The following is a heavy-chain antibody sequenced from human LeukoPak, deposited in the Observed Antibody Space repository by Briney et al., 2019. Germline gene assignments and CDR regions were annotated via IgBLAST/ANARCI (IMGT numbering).Heavy chain of an antibody. Sequence: SETLSLTCTVSGGPISSYYWSWIRQPPGKGLEWIGFIYYSGSTNYNPSLKSRVTISVDTSKNQFSLKLSSVTAADTAVYYCARSSEGRYYYDSSGYSYYYYYMDVWGKGTTVTISS. CDR2: IYYSGST. V-gene: IGHV4-59*01. J-gene: IGHJ6*03. CDR1: GGPISSYY. D-gene: IGHD3-22*01. CDR3: ARSSEGRYYYDSSGYSYYYYYMDV.